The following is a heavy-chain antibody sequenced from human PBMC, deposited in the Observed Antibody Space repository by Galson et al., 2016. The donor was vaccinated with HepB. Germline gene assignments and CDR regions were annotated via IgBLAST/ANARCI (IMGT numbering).Heavy chain of an antibody. CDR1: GGTFSNFA. J-gene: IGHJ5*02. CDR3: AGGGGFTMVWGVMPGWFDP. V-gene: IGHV1-69*06. CDR2: IIPLFGAT. D-gene: IGHD3-10*01. Sequence: SVKVSCKASGGTFSNFAINWLRQAPGQGLEWMGGIIPLFGATNYAQKSQGRVTITAGKSTTIVYMNLSSLSAEDTAVYYCAGGGGFTMVWGVMPGWFDPWGQGTLVTVSS.